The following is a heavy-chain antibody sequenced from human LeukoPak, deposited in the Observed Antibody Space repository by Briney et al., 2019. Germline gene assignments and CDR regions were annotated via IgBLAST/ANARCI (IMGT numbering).Heavy chain of an antibody. CDR1: GFTFSTYW. J-gene: IGHJ4*02. CDR3: ARPSFRSGSYFDH. V-gene: IGHV3-7*01. CDR2: IKEDGSEI. D-gene: IGHD3-3*01. Sequence: GGSLRLSCAASGFTFSTYWMSWVRQAPGKGLEWVANIKEDGSEIYYVDSVKGRFTISRDNTKTSLYLQMSSLRAEDTAVYYCARPSFRSGSYFDHWGQGTLVTVSS.